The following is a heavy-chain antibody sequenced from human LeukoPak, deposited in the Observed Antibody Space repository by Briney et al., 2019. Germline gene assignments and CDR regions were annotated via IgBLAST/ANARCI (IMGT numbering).Heavy chain of an antibody. J-gene: IGHJ5*02. CDR2: ISGSGGST. Sequence: GGSLRLSRASSGFTFSSYAMSWVRQAPGKGLEWVSAISGSGGSTYYADSVKGRFTISRDNSKNTLYLQMNSLRAEDTAVYYCAKDNRCSSTSCHFNWFDPWGQGTLVTVSS. CDR1: GFTFSSYA. V-gene: IGHV3-23*01. CDR3: AKDNRCSSTSCHFNWFDP. D-gene: IGHD2-2*01.